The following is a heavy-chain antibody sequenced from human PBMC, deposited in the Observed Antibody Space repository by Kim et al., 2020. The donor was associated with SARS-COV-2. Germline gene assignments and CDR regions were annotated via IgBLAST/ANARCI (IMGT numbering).Heavy chain of an antibody. CDR2: INPNSGGT. Sequence: ASVKVSCNISGYTFAGYFMHWVRQAPGQGLEWMGRINPNSGGTVYAQKFQGRVTMTRDTSINTAYMELSRLRSDDTAVYYCARVHTAMASDFDYWGQGTLVTVSS. CDR3: ARVHTAMASDFDY. V-gene: IGHV1-2*06. D-gene: IGHD5-18*01. CDR1: GYTFAGYF. J-gene: IGHJ4*02.